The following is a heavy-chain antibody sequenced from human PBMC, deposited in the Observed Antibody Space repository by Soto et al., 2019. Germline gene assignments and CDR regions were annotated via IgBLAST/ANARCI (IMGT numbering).Heavy chain of an antibody. CDR1: GGSFSGYY. V-gene: IGHV4-34*01. CDR3: ARGALGYSSSWYPTDNWFDP. D-gene: IGHD6-13*01. J-gene: IGHJ5*02. Sequence: SETLSLTCAVYGGSFSGYYWSWIRQPPGKGLEWIGEINHSGSTNYNPSLKSRVTISVDTSKNQFSLKLSSVTAADTAVYYCARGALGYSSSWYPTDNWFDPWGQGTLVTVSS. CDR2: INHSGST.